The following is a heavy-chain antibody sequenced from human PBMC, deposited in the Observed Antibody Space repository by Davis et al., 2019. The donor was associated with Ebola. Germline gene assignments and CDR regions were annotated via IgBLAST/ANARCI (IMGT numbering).Heavy chain of an antibody. CDR2: VRYDGSTM. Sequence: GGSLRLSCTASGFIFSNYGMHWVRQAPGKGLEWVAFVRYDGSTMHYADSVKGRFTISRDNPKNTLYLQMNSLRADDTAVYYCAKQRGVGAIDYDYWGRGTVVTVSS. V-gene: IGHV3-30*02. CDR3: AKQRGVGAIDYDY. J-gene: IGHJ4*02. D-gene: IGHD1-26*01. CDR1: GFIFSNYG.